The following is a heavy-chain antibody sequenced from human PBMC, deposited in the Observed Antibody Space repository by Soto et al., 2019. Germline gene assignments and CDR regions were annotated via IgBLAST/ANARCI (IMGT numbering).Heavy chain of an antibody. CDR2: ISAYNGNT. CDR3: ARDVEGYYDFWSGYYLSLTGARDGMDV. Sequence: GASVKVSCKASGYTFTSYGISWVRQAPGQGLEWMGWISAYNGNTNYAQKLQGRVTMTTDTSTSAAYMELRSLRSDDTAVYYCARDVEGYYDFWSGYYLSLTGARDGMDVWGQGTTVTVSS. J-gene: IGHJ6*02. CDR1: GYTFTSYG. V-gene: IGHV1-18*01. D-gene: IGHD3-3*01.